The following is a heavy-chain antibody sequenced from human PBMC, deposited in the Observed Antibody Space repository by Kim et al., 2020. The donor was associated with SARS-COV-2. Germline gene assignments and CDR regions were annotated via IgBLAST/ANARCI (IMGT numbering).Heavy chain of an antibody. CDR3: ASGARSTSYYYYGMDV. CDR2: IYPGDSDT. V-gene: IGHV5-51*01. CDR1: GYSFTSYW. D-gene: IGHD2-2*01. J-gene: IGHJ6*02. Sequence: GESLKISCKGSGYSFTSYWIGWVRQMPGKGLEWMGIIYPGDSDTRYSPSFQGQVTISADKSISTAYLQWSSLKASDTAMYYCASGARSTSYYYYGMDVWGQGTTVTVSS.